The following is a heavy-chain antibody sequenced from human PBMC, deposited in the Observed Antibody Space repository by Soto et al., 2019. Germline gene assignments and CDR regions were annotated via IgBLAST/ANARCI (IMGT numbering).Heavy chain of an antibody. CDR2: IYYSGST. CDR1: GGSISSYY. V-gene: IGHV4-59*01. J-gene: IGHJ3*02. Sequence: GLTSETLSLTCTVSGGSISSYYWSWIRQSPEKRLEWLGYIYYSGSTNYNPSLKSRVIISVDTSKNQFSLKLSSVTAADTAVYYCARYRIVATTGYGFDIWGQGTMVTVSS. CDR3: ARYRIVATTGYGFDI. D-gene: IGHD5-12*01.